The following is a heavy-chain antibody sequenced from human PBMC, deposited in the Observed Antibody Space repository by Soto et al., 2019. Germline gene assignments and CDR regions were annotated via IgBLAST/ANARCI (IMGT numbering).Heavy chain of an antibody. CDR1: GGSISSYY. Sequence: SETLSLTCTVSGGSISSYYWSWIRQPPGKGLEWIGYIYYSGSTNYNPSLKSRVTISVDTSKNQFSLKLSSVTAADTAVYYCARDPAAAAGTGGMDVWGQGTTVTVSS. V-gene: IGHV4-59*01. D-gene: IGHD6-13*01. CDR2: IYYSGST. J-gene: IGHJ6*02. CDR3: ARDPAAAAGTGGMDV.